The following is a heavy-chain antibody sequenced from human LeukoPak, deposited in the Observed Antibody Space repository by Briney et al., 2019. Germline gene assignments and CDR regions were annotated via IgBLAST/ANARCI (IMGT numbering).Heavy chain of an antibody. J-gene: IGHJ5*02. CDR3: VRDFLGESGAGGP. D-gene: IGHD3-10*01. CDR2: INPAGTST. V-gene: IGHV3-69-1*01. CDR1: GFIFSSYS. Sequence: PGGCLRLSCAASGFIFSSYSMNWVRQAPGKGLEWVSSINPAGTSTFHADSVKGRFTISRDNTENSLYMQMDSLRDEDTAVYYCVRDFLGESGAGGPWGQGTLVTVSS.